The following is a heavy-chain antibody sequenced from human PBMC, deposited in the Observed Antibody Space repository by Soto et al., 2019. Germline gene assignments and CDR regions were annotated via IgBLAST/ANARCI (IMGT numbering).Heavy chain of an antibody. D-gene: IGHD2-15*01. CDR2: INAGNGNT. V-gene: IGHV1-3*01. CDR1: GYTFTSYA. CDR3: ARDWFPLGYCSGGSCEPYGMDV. J-gene: IGHJ6*02. Sequence: ASVNVSCKASGYTFTSYAMHWVRQAPGQRLEWMGWINAGNGNTKYSQKFQGRVTITRDTSASTAYMELSSLRSEDTAVYYCARDWFPLGYCSGGSCEPYGMDVWGQGTTVTVSS.